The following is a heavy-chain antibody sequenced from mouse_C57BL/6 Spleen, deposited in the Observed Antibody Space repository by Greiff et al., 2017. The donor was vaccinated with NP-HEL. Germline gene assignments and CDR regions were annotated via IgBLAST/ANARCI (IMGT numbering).Heavy chain of an antibody. CDR2: IDPSDSYT. Sequence: QVQLQQPGAELVMPGASVKLSCKASGYTFTSYWMHWVKQRPGQGLEWIGEIDPSDSYTNYNQKFKGKSTLTVDKSSSTAYMQLSSLTSEDSAVYYCARAYDTGAKGDWGQGTSVTVSS. D-gene: IGHD2-3*01. CDR1: GYTFTSYW. CDR3: ARAYDTGAKGD. J-gene: IGHJ4*01. V-gene: IGHV1-69*01.